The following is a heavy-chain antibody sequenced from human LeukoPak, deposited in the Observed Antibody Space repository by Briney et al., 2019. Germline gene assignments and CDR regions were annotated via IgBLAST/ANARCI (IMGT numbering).Heavy chain of an antibody. CDR2: ISAYNGNT. Sequence: ASVKVSCKASGYTFTSYGISWVRQAPGQGLEWMGWISAYNGNTNYAQKLQGRVTMTTDTSTSTAYMELRSLRSDDTAVYYCAREGRYDIVVVPAALDYWGQGTLVTVSS. CDR1: GYTFTSYG. CDR3: AREGRYDIVVVPAALDY. V-gene: IGHV1-18*01. J-gene: IGHJ4*02. D-gene: IGHD2-2*01.